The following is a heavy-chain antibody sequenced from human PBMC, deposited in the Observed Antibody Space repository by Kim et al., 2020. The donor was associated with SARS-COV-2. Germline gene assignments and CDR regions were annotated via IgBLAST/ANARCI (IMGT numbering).Heavy chain of an antibody. CDR1: GGSISSYY. CDR3: AREDWNSPFDP. V-gene: IGHV4-59*01. J-gene: IGHJ5*02. Sequence: SETLSLTCTVSGGSISSYYWSWIRQPPGKGLEWIGYIYYSGSTNYNPSLKSRVTISVDTSKNQFSLKLSSVTAADTAVYYCAREDWNSPFDPWGQGTLVTVSS. CDR2: IYYSGST. D-gene: IGHD1-7*01.